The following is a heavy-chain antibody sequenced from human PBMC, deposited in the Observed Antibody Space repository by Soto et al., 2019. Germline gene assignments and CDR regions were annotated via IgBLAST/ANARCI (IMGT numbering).Heavy chain of an antibody. CDR2: ILNDGRKN. CDR3: ARDYWRGMGATTYYFDN. CDR1: GFIFSSHG. D-gene: IGHD1-26*01. Sequence: QVQLVESGGGVVQPGRSLRLSCAASGFIFSSHGMHWVRQAPGKGLEWVAAILNDGRKNYYTDSVKGRFTISRDNSKNTLYLQMNSLRTEDTAVYYCARDYWRGMGATTYYFDNWGQGTLVTVSS. J-gene: IGHJ4*02. V-gene: IGHV3-33*01.